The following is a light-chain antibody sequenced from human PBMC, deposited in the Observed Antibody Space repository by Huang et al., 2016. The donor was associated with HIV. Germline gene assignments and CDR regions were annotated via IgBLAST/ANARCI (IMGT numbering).Light chain of an antibody. Sequence: EIVFTQSPATLSLSPGERATLSCRASQGVSNYLAWYQQKPGQAPRLLIDDASNRATGIPARFSGSGSGTDFTLTISDLEPEDSAVYYCQQRSTWPLLSFGGGTKVEIK. V-gene: IGKV3-11*01. J-gene: IGKJ4*01. CDR3: QQRSTWPLLS. CDR1: QGVSNY. CDR2: DAS.